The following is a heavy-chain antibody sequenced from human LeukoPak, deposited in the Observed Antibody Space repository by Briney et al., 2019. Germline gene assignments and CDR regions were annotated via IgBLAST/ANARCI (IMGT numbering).Heavy chain of an antibody. D-gene: IGHD1-1*01. V-gene: IGHV4-39*07. CDR3: ARDRTGFDY. J-gene: IGHJ4*02. Sequence: PSETLSLTCTVSGGSISSSSYYWGWSRQPPGEGLEWIGSIYYSGSTYYNPSLKSRATISVDTSKNQFSLKLSSVTAADTAVYYCARDRTGFDYWGQGTLVTVSS. CDR2: IYYSGST. CDR1: GGSISSSSYY.